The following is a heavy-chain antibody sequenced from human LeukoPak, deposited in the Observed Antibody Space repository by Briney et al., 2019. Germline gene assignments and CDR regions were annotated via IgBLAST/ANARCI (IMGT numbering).Heavy chain of an antibody. Sequence: ASVKVSCKPSGYTFTKYHMHWVRQSPGQGLEWMGIINPNDGDANYAPKFQGRVTMTTDTSTSTLFMELSSLRSADTALYYCARAPRAQYYYDYWGQGTLVTVSS. CDR2: INPNDGDA. D-gene: IGHD5-24*01. CDR1: GYTFTKYH. CDR3: ARAPRAQYYYDY. V-gene: IGHV1-46*01. J-gene: IGHJ4*02.